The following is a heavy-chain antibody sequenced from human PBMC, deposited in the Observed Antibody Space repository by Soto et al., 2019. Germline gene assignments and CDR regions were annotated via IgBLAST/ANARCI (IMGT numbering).Heavy chain of an antibody. J-gene: IGHJ3*02. D-gene: IGHD3-3*01. V-gene: IGHV5-51*01. CDR3: ARRRDFWSGYYKIPDAFDI. CDR1: GYSFTSYW. CDR2: IYPGDSDT. Sequence: GESLKISCKGSGYSFTSYWIGWVRQMPGKGLEWMGIIYPGDSDTRYSPSFQGQVTISADKSISTAYLQWSSLKASDTAMYYCARRRDFWSGYYKIPDAFDIWGQGTMVTVSS.